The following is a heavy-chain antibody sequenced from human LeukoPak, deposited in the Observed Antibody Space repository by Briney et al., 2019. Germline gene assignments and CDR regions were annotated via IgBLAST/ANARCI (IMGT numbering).Heavy chain of an antibody. CDR3: ASTVTNTLYYWYFDL. CDR1: GGTFSSFA. CDR2: IIPIFGTP. Sequence: ASVKVSCKASGGTFSSFAISWVRQAPGQGLEWMGGIIPIFGTPNYAQKFQDRVTISADESTSTAYMELSSLRSEDTAVYYCASTVTNTLYYWYFDLWGRGTLVTVSS. D-gene: IGHD4-17*01. J-gene: IGHJ2*01. V-gene: IGHV1-69*13.